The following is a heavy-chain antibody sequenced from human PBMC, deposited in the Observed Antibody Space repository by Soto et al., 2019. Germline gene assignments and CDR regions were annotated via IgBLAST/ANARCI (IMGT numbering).Heavy chain of an antibody. Sequence: GGSLRLSCAASGFTFSDYGMSWVRQAPGKGLEWVSALPEIGTNTYYADSVKGRFTISRDNSKNTLFLQINNLRAGDTAVYYCAKKSGVGATWYFDYWGQGTLVTVSS. J-gene: IGHJ4*02. CDR1: GFTFSDYG. CDR3: AKKSGVGATWYFDY. V-gene: IGHV3-23*01. D-gene: IGHD1-26*01. CDR2: LPEIGTNT.